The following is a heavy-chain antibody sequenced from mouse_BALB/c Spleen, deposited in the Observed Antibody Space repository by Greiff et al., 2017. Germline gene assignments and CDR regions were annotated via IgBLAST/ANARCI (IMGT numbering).Heavy chain of an antibody. CDR2: IDPSDSYT. CDR1: GYTFTSYW. D-gene: IGHD2-4*01. J-gene: IGHJ2*01. Sequence: VQLQQPGAELVKPGASVKLSCKASGYTFTSYWMHWVKQRPGQGLEWIGEIDPSDSYTNYNQKFKGKATLTVDKSSSTAYMQLSSLTSEDSAVYYCARSGDYDEGYWGQGTTLTVSS. CDR3: ARSGDYDEGY. V-gene: IGHV1-69*02.